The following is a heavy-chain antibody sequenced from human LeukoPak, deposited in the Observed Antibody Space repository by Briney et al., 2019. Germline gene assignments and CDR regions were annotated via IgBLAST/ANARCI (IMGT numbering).Heavy chain of an antibody. CDR2: IYSSGST. Sequence: SETLSLTCTVSGGSIRGYYWSWIRQPPGKGLEWIGYIYSSGSTYYNPSLKSRVTISVDTSRNQFSLKLSSVTAADTAVYYCAREGGRGMVRGVDFDYWGQGTLVTVSS. CDR1: GGSIRGYY. CDR3: AREGGRGMVRGVDFDY. V-gene: IGHV4-4*08. J-gene: IGHJ4*02. D-gene: IGHD3-10*01.